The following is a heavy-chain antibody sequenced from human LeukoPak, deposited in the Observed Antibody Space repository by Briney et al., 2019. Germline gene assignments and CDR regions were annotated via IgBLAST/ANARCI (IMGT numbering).Heavy chain of an antibody. CDR2: TYYRSKWYN. CDR1: GDSVSSNSAA. CDR3: ARDPGRLGYDSSGYPFDAFDI. V-gene: IGHV6-1*01. Sequence: SQTLSLTCAISGDSVSSNSAAWNWIRQSPSRGLEWLGRTYYRSKWYNDYAVSVKSRITINPDTSKNQFSLQLSSVTPEDTAVYYCARDPGRLGYDSSGYPFDAFDIWGQGTMVTVSS. J-gene: IGHJ3*02. D-gene: IGHD3-22*01.